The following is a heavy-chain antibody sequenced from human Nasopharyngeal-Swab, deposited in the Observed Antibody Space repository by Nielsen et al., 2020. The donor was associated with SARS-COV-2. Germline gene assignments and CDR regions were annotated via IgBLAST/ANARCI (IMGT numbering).Heavy chain of an antibody. CDR3: ARDASSSWYIGGEDY. D-gene: IGHD6-13*01. CDR2: ISWNSGSI. J-gene: IGHJ4*02. Sequence: SLKISCAASGFTFDDYAMHWVRQAPGKGLEWVSGISWNSGSIGYADSVKGRFTISRDNSKNTLYLQMNSLRAEDTAVYYCARDASSSWYIGGEDYWGQGTLVTVSS. CDR1: GFTFDDYA. V-gene: IGHV3-9*01.